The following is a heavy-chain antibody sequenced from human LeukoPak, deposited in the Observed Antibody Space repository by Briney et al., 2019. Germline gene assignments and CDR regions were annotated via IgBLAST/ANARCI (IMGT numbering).Heavy chain of an antibody. Sequence: PGGSLRLSCAASGFTFNSYGIHWVRQAPGKGLEWVAFIRFDGSNNYYADSVKGRFTISRDNSKNTLYLQMNSLRAEDTAVFYCEEEGGDYSSYYYYYMDVWGKGTTVTISS. CDR1: GFTFNSYG. V-gene: IGHV3-30*02. D-gene: IGHD2-21*01. J-gene: IGHJ6*03. CDR2: IRFDGSNN. CDR3: EEEGGDYSSYYYYYMDV.